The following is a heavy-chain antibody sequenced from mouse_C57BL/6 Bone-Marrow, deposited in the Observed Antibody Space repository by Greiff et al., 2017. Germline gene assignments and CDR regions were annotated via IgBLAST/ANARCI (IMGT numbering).Heavy chain of an antibody. Sequence: VKLMESGPELVKPGASVKLSCKASGYTFTSYDINWVKQRPGQGLEWIGWIYPRDGSTKYNEKFKGKATLTVDTSSSTAYMELHSLTAEGSSVYFCAREEWWFAYWGEESLVTVSA. J-gene: IGHJ3*01. CDR2: IYPRDGST. D-gene: IGHD1-3*01. V-gene: IGHV1-85*01. CDR3: AREEWWFAY. CDR1: GYTFTSYD.